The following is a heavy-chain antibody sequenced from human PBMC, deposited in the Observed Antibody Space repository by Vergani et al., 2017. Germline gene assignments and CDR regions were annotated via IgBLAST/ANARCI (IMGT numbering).Heavy chain of an antibody. CDR3: ARDQGGYSGYDNEYFQH. J-gene: IGHJ1*01. Sequence: QVQLVQSGAEVKKPGSSVKVSCKASGGTLSSYAISWVRQAPGQGLEWMGRIIPIFGTANYAQKFQGRVTITADESTSTAYMELSSLRSEDTAVYYCARDQGGYSGYDNEYFQHWGQGTLVTVSS. CDR2: IIPIFGTA. D-gene: IGHD5-12*01. V-gene: IGHV1-69*13. CDR1: GGTLSSYA.